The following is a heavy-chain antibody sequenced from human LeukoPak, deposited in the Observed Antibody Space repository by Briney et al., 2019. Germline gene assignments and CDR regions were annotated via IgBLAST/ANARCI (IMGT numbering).Heavy chain of an antibody. J-gene: IGHJ4*02. CDR3: ARLSSSRDRRLDY. D-gene: IGHD6-13*01. CDR2: IYPGDSHS. CDR1: GYPFNKYW. V-gene: IGHV5-51*01. Sequence: GESLKISCTGSGYPFNKYWIAWVRPMPGKGLEWMGIIYPGDSHSAYSPSFQGQVTFSPDKSINTAYLQWSSLKASDTAMYFFARLSSSRDRRLDYWGQGTLVTVSS.